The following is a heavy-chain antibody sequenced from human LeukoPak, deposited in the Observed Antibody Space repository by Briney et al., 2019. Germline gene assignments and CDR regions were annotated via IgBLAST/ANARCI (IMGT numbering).Heavy chain of an antibody. Sequence: ASVKVSCKASGYTFTSYGISWVRQAPGQGLEWMGWISAYNGNTNYAQKLQGRVTMTTDTSTSTAYMEPRSLRSDDTAVYYCARETLSTTGTTFGAFDIWGQGTMVTVSS. CDR1: GYTFTSYG. D-gene: IGHD1-1*01. CDR3: ARETLSTTGTTFGAFDI. CDR2: ISAYNGNT. V-gene: IGHV1-18*01. J-gene: IGHJ3*02.